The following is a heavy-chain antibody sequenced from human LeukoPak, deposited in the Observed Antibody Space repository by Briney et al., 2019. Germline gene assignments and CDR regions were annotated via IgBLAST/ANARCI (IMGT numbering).Heavy chain of an antibody. V-gene: IGHV1-2*02. CDR3: ARDSISLSGLQFDY. CDR2: INLNSGGT. CDR1: GYTFIDYY. D-gene: IGHD6-19*01. Sequence: VASVKVSCKASGYTFIDYYMHWVRQAPGQGLEWMGWINLNSGGTNYAEKFQGRITMTRDTSISTCYMELSSLRSDDTAVYFCARDSISLSGLQFDYWGQGTLVTVSS. J-gene: IGHJ4*02.